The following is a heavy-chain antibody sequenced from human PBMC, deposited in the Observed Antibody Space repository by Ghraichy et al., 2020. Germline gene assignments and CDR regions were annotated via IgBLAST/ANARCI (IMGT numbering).Heavy chain of an antibody. J-gene: IGHJ3*02. D-gene: IGHD6-19*01. V-gene: IGHV3-48*02. CDR2: ISSSSSTI. CDR3: ARDLGSGWYPSAFDI. Sequence: GESLRLSCAASGFTFSSYSMNWVRQAPGKGLEWVSYISSSSSTIYYADSVKGRFTISRDNAKNSLYLQMNSLRDEDTAVYYCARDLGSGWYPSAFDIWGQGTMVTVSS. CDR1: GFTFSSYS.